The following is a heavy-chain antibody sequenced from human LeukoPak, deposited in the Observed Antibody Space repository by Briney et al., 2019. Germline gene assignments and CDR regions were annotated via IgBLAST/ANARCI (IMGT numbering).Heavy chain of an antibody. Sequence: PSETLSLTCTVSGGSISSGDYYWSWIRQPPGKGLEWTGYIYNSGSTYSNPSLKSRVTMSVDTSKNQFSLKLSSVTAADTAVYYCARDRVGPEGSFDYWGQGTLVTVSS. CDR3: ARDRVGPEGSFDY. CDR1: GGSISSGDYY. D-gene: IGHD1-26*01. V-gene: IGHV4-30-4*02. CDR2: IYNSGST. J-gene: IGHJ4*02.